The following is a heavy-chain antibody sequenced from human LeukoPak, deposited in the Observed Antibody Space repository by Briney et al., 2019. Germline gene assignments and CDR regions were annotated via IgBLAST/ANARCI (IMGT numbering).Heavy chain of an antibody. CDR3: ARDFWGAYRVDYFDC. CDR2: IKQAGSET. J-gene: IGHJ4*02. D-gene: IGHD3-3*01. V-gene: IGHV3-7*01. CDR1: GFTFSIYW. Sequence: GGSLRLSCAASGFTFSIYWMSWVRRAPGKGLEWVANIKQAGSETYSVDSVRGRFTISRDNAKNSLYLQMNSVRAEDTAVYYCARDFWGAYRVDYFDCWGQGTLVTVSS.